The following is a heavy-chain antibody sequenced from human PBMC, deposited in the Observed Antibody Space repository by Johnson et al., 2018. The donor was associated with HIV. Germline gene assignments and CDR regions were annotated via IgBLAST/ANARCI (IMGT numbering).Heavy chain of an antibody. V-gene: IGHV3-66*03. CDR1: GFTVSSNY. CDR2: LYSGGST. Sequence: VQLVESGGGLIQPGGSLRLSCAASGFTVSSNYMGWVRQAPGKGLEWVSVLYSGGSTSYTDSVKGRFTISRDNSKNTLFLQMNSLRAEDTAVYYCARGPYYYDNFGFFGAFDVWGRGTVVAVSS. J-gene: IGHJ3*01. D-gene: IGHD3-22*01. CDR3: ARGPYYYDNFGFFGAFDV.